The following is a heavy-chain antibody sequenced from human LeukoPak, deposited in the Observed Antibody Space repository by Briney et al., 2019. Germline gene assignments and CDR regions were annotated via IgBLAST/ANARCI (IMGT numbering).Heavy chain of an antibody. Sequence: PSETLSLTCTVSGGSISSSSFYWGWIRQPPGKGLEWIGSIFNSGNTYYTPSLQSRVTMSLDTSKSQFSLSLTSVTAADTAVYYCARQIAVVEPTDPNWFDSWGQGTLVTVSS. V-gene: IGHV4-39*07. CDR3: ARQIAVVEPTDPNWFDS. J-gene: IGHJ5*01. D-gene: IGHD2-21*01. CDR1: GGSISSSSFY. CDR2: IFNSGNT.